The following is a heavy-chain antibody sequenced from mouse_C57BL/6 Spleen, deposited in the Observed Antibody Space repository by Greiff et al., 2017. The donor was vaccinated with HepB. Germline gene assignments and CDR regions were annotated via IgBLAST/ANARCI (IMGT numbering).Heavy chain of an antibody. Sequence: EVKLMESGGDLVKPGGSLKLSCAASGFTFSSYGMSWVRQTPDKRLEWVATISSGGSYTYYPDSVKGRFTISRDKAKNTLYLQMSSLTSEDTAMSYCAREGYYVYFDYWGQGTTLTVSS. V-gene: IGHV5-6*01. D-gene: IGHD2-3*01. CDR1: GFTFSSYG. CDR3: AREGYYVYFDY. CDR2: ISSGGSYT. J-gene: IGHJ2*01.